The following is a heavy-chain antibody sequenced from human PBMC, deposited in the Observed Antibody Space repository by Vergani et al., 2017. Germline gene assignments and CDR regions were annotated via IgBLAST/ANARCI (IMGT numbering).Heavy chain of an antibody. Sequence: QLQLQESGSGLVKPSQTLSLTCAVSGGSISSGGYSWSWIRQPPGKGLEWIGYIYHSGSTYYNPSLKSRVTISVDRSKNQFSLKLSSVTAADTAVYYCARGGDGSGWQHFYNWFDPWGQGTLVTVSS. CDR3: ARGGDGSGWQHFYNWFDP. D-gene: IGHD6-19*01. J-gene: IGHJ5*02. V-gene: IGHV4-30-2*01. CDR1: GGSISSGGYS. CDR2: IYHSGST.